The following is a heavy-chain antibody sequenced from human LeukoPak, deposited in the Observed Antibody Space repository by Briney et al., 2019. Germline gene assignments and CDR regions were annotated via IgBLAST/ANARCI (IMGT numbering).Heavy chain of an antibody. CDR3: ASLHYDSSLAYYGMDV. D-gene: IGHD3-22*01. CDR2: IYYSGST. J-gene: IGHJ6*02. V-gene: IGHV4-59*12. Sequence: SETLSLTCTVSGGSISSYYWSWIRQPPGKGLEWIGYIYYSGSTNYNPSLKSRVTISVDTSKNQFSLKLSSVTAADTAVYYCASLHYDSSLAYYGMDVWGQGTTVTVSS. CDR1: GGSISSYY.